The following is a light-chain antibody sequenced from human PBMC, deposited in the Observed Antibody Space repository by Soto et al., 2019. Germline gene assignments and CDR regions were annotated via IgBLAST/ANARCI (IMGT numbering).Light chain of an antibody. Sequence: EIVMTQSPATLSVSQGERATLSCRASQSVSSNLAWYQQKAGQAPRLLMYGASTRATGIPARFSGSGSGTEFTLTISSLQSEDFAVYYCQQYNNWPLTFGGGTKVDIK. CDR3: QQYNNWPLT. CDR1: QSVSSN. V-gene: IGKV3-15*01. CDR2: GAS. J-gene: IGKJ4*01.